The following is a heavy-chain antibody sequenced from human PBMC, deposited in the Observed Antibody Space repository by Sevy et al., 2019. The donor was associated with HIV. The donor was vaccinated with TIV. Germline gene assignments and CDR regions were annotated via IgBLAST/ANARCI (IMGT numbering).Heavy chain of an antibody. D-gene: IGHD3-10*01. CDR2: ISYDGSNK. Sequence: GGSLRLSSAASGFTFSSYAMHWVRQAPGKGLEWVAVISYDGSNKYYADSVKGRFTISRDNSKNTLYLQMNSLRAEDTAVYYCAREIGWFGELLGYYYYGMDVWGQGTTVTVSS. J-gene: IGHJ6*02. V-gene: IGHV3-30*04. CDR1: GFTFSSYA. CDR3: AREIGWFGELLGYYYYGMDV.